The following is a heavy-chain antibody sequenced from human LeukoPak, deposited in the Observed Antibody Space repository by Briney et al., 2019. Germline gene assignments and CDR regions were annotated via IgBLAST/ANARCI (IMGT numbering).Heavy chain of an antibody. CDR1: GFIFSSYE. D-gene: IGHD6-19*01. V-gene: IGHV3-48*03. J-gene: IGHJ4*02. Sequence: PGGSLRLSCTASGFIFSSYEMNWVRQAPGKGLEWISYITTSGSPIYYADSVKGRFTISRDNAKNSLYVQMDSLRVEDTAVYYCARGFQWLEKWGQGTLVTVSS. CDR2: ITTSGSPI. CDR3: ARGFQWLEK.